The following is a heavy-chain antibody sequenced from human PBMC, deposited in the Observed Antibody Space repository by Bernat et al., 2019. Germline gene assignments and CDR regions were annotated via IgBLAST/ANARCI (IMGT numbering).Heavy chain of an antibody. CDR2: VSYTGST. J-gene: IGHJ4*02. D-gene: IGHD3-10*02. Sequence: QVQLQESGPGLLKPSETLSLTCTVSGGSISNYYWGWVRQPPGKELEWIGYVSYTGSTHYTPHLKSRATVSLDTSDNQFSLNLSSVTAADTAVYYCARMFPPLTDYYFDSWGQGTLVTVSS. CDR3: ARMFPPLTDYYFDS. V-gene: IGHV4-59*08. CDR1: GGSISNYY.